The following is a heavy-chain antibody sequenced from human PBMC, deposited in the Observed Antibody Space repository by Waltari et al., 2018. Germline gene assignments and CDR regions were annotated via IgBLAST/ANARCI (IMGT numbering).Heavy chain of an antibody. CDR1: GYSISSGYY. V-gene: IGHV4-38-2*02. D-gene: IGHD3-3*01. Sequence: QVQLQESGPGLVTPSETLSLTCTVSGYSISSGYYWGWIRQPPGKGLEWIGSIYHSGSTYYNPSLKSRVTISVDTSKNQFSLKLSSVTAADTAVYYCARDGVFWSGYGGEFDYWGQGTLVTVSS. CDR3: ARDGVFWSGYGGEFDY. J-gene: IGHJ4*02. CDR2: IYHSGST.